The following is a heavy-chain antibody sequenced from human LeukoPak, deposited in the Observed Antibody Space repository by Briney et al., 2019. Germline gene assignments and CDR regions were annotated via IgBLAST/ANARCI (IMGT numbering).Heavy chain of an antibody. D-gene: IGHD2-2*01. Sequence: SVKVSCKASGGTFSSYAISWVRQAPGQGLEWMGGIIPIFGTANYAQKFQGRVTITADESTSTAYMELSSLRSEDTAVYYCARTYIVVVPAANPTYYYYGMDVWGQGTTVTVSS. V-gene: IGHV1-69*13. CDR3: ARTYIVVVPAANPTYYYYGMDV. CDR2: IIPIFGTA. J-gene: IGHJ6*02. CDR1: GGTFSSYA.